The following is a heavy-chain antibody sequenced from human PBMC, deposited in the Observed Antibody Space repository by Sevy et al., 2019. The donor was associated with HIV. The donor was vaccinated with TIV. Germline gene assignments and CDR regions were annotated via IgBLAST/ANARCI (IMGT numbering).Heavy chain of an antibody. CDR1: GFTFSSYA. CDR3: AKDAEWELLSLDYFDY. V-gene: IGHV3-23*01. CDR2: ISGSGGST. D-gene: IGHD1-26*01. J-gene: IGHJ4*02. Sequence: GGSLRLSCAASGFTFSSYAMSWVRQAPGKGLEWVSAISGSGGSTYYADSVKGRFTISRDNSKNTPYLQMNSLRAEDTAVYYCAKDAEWELLSLDYFDYWGQGTLVTVSS.